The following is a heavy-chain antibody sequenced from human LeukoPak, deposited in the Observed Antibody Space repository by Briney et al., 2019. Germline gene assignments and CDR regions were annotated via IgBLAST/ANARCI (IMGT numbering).Heavy chain of an antibody. J-gene: IGHJ5*02. Sequence: PGRSLRLSCAASGFTFSSYGMHWVRQAPGKGLEWVAVIWYDGSNKYYADSVKGRFTISRDNSKNTLYLQMNSLRAEDTAVYYCAKDQGWNFPWGQGTLVTVSS. CDR2: IWYDGSNK. CDR1: GFTFSSYG. CDR3: AKDQGWNFP. D-gene: IGHD1-7*01. V-gene: IGHV3-33*06.